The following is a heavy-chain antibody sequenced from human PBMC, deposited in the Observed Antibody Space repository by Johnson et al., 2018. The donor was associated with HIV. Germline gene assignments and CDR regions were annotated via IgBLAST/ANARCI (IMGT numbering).Heavy chain of an antibody. V-gene: IGHV3-33*08. CDR1: GFIVSNNY. CDR3: ARDRSRQLLLTSDAFDI. Sequence: QEQLVESGGGLVQPGGSLRLSCAASGFIVSNNYMNWVRQTPGKGLEWVAVIWYDGSNKYYADSVKGRFTISRDNSKNTLYLQMNSLRAEDTAVYYCARDRSRQLLLTSDAFDIWGQGTMVTVSS. CDR2: IWYDGSNK. D-gene: IGHD2-15*01. J-gene: IGHJ3*02.